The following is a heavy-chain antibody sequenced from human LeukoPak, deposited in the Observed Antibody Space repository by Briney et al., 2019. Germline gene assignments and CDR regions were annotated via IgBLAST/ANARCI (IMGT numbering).Heavy chain of an antibody. CDR3: ARYFYDSSGSSSDAFDI. CDR1: GYTFTGHY. J-gene: IGHJ3*02. Sequence: ASVKVSCKTSGYTFTGHYMHWVRQAPGQGLEWMGWINPNSGGTNYAQRFQGRVTMTRDTSMSTAYMELSRLRSDDSAVYYCARYFYDSSGSSSDAFDIWGQGTMVIVSS. CDR2: INPNSGGT. D-gene: IGHD3-22*01. V-gene: IGHV1-2*02.